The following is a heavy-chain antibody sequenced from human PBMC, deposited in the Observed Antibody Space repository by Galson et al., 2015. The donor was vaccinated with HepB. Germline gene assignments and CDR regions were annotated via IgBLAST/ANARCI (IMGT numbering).Heavy chain of an antibody. D-gene: IGHD3-22*01. J-gene: IGHJ3*02. Sequence: SLRLSCATSGFTFNNAWMSWVRQAPGKGLEWVGRIKSKTDDGTTDYAAPVKGRFIISRDDSKNTLYLQMNSLKTEDTAVYYCTTGVDYYDGSDYHYVSQVDAFHIWGQGTMVTVSS. CDR3: TTGVDYYDGSDYHYVSQVDAFHI. V-gene: IGHV3-15*01. CDR1: GFTFNNAW. CDR2: IKSKTDDGTT.